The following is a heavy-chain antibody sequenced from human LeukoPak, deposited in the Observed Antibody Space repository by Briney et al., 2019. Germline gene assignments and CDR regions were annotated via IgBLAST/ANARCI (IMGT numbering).Heavy chain of an antibody. CDR1: GGTFSSYA. J-gene: IGHJ5*02. V-gene: IGHV1-69*13. Sequence: ASVKVSFKASGGTFSSYASSWVRQAPGQGLEWMGGIIPIFGTANYAQKFQGRVTINADESTSTAYMELSSLRSEDTAVYYCAGVRRSDGYCSSTSCYVWVPRWFDPWGQGTLVTVSS. CDR2: IIPIFGTA. D-gene: IGHD2-2*03. CDR3: AGVRRSDGYCSSTSCYVWVPRWFDP.